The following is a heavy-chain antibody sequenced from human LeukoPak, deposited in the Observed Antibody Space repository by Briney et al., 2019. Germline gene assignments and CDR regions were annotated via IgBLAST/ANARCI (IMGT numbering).Heavy chain of an antibody. J-gene: IGHJ4*02. CDR1: GYTFTSYA. Sequence: GASVKVSCKASGYTFTSYAMNWVRQATGQGLEWMGWMNPGSGDTAYAQKFQGRVTMTRDTSMSTAYMELSSLGSEDTAIYYCARGLGDYNTDWFPVSGYWGQGTPVTVSS. V-gene: IGHV1-8*02. CDR2: MNPGSGDT. CDR3: ARGLGDYNTDWFPVSGY. D-gene: IGHD3-9*01.